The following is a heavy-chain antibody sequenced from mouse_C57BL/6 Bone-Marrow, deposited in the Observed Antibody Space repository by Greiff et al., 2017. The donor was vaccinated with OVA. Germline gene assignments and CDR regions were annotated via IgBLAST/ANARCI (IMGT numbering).Heavy chain of an antibody. CDR1: GFTFSDYY. CDR3: ARHPFYYGSSFWYFDV. CDR2: ISNGGGST. D-gene: IGHD1-1*01. Sequence: EVQGVESGGGLVQPGGSLKLSCAASGFTFSDYYMYWVRQTPEKRLEWVAYISNGGGSTYYPDTVKGRFTISRDNAKNTLYLQMSRLKSEDTAMYYCARHPFYYGSSFWYFDVWGTGTTVTVSS. J-gene: IGHJ1*03. V-gene: IGHV5-12*01.